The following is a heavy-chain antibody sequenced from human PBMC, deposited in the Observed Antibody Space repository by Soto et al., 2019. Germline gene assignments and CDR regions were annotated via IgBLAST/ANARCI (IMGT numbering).Heavy chain of an antibody. Sequence: GGSLRLSCAASGFTFSDHYMDWVRQAPGKGLEWVGRTRNKANSYTTEYAASVKGRFTISRDDSKNSLYLQMNSLKTEDTAVYYCARAFYSGSPSSPWYYFDYWGQGT. D-gene: IGHD1-26*01. V-gene: IGHV3-72*01. CDR1: GFTFSDHY. CDR2: TRNKANSYTT. J-gene: IGHJ4*02. CDR3: ARAFYSGSPSSPWYYFDY.